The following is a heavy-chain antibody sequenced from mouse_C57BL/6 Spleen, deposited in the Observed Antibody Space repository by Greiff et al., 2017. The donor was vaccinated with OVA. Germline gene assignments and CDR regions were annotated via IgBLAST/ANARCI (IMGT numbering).Heavy chain of an antibody. D-gene: IGHD1-1*01. Sequence: QVQLQQPGAELVRPGSSVKLSCKASGYTFTSYWMHWVKQRPIQGLEWIGNIDPSDSETHYNQKFKDKATLTVDKSSSTAYMQLSSLTSEDSAVYYCARREYYGSSPYAMDYWGQGTSVTVSS. CDR1: GYTFTSYW. CDR2: IDPSDSET. V-gene: IGHV1-52*01. CDR3: ARREYYGSSPYAMDY. J-gene: IGHJ4*01.